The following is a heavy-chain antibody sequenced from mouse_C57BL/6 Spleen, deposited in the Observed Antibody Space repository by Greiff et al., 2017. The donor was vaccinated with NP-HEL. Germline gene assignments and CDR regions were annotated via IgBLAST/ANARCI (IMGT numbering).Heavy chain of an antibody. CDR1: GYTFTDYN. CDR2: INPNNGGT. D-gene: IGHD2-5*01. Sequence: EVQLQQSGPELVKPGASVKMSCKASGYTFTDYNMHWVKQSHGKSLEWIGYINPNNGGTSYNQKFKGKATLTVNKSSSTAYMELRSLTSEDSAVYYCAIHSNGDYYAMDYWGQGTSVTVSS. J-gene: IGHJ4*01. V-gene: IGHV1-22*01. CDR3: AIHSNGDYYAMDY.